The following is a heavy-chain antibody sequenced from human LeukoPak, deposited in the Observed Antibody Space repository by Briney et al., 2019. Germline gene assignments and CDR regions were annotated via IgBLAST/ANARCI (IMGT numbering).Heavy chain of an antibody. V-gene: IGHV4-39*01. CDR1: GFTFSSYA. CDR2: IYYSGST. Sequence: GSLRLSCAASGFTFSSYAMSWVRQAPGKGLEWIGSIYYSGSTYYNPSLKSRVTISGDTSKTQFSLKLSSVTAADTAVYYCARRPSPPDAFDIWGQGTMVTVSS. CDR3: ARRPSPPDAFDI. J-gene: IGHJ3*02.